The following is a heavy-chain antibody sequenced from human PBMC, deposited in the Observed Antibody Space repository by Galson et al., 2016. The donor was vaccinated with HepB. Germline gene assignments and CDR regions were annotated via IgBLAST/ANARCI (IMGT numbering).Heavy chain of an antibody. CDR2: INSDGSST. D-gene: IGHD2-21*02. CDR3: ARDYDHCGADPM. V-gene: IGHV3-74*01. J-gene: IGHJ4*02. Sequence: SLRLSCAASGFPFSRYWMHWVRQGPGKGLVWVSRINSDGSSTIYADSVRGRFTISRDNAKNMLYLEMNSLRVEDTAVYYCARDYDHCGADPMGAQGTLVTVSS. CDR1: GFPFSRYW.